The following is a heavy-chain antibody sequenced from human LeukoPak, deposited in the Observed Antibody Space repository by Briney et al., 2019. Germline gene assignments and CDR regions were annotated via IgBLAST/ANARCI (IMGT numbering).Heavy chain of an antibody. V-gene: IGHV3-23*01. CDR3: AKDLSVMFRGALSV. Sequence: GGSLRLSCAASGYTFSSYAMSWVRQAPGKGLEWVSAISGSGGSTYYADSVKGRFTISRDNSKNTLYLQMNSLRAEDTAVYYCAKDLSVMFRGALSVWGQGTLVTVSS. CDR1: GYTFSSYA. CDR2: ISGSGGST. D-gene: IGHD3-10*01. J-gene: IGHJ4*02.